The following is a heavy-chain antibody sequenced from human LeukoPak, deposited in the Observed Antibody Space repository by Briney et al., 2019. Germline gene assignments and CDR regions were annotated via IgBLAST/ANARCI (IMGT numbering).Heavy chain of an antibody. D-gene: IGHD3-22*01. V-gene: IGHV4-39*01. CDR3: ARGLGYYYDSSGYYTHFDY. Sequence: PSETLSLTCTVSGGSISSGSYYWSWTRQPAGKGLEWIGSIYYSGSTYYNPSLKSRVTISVDTSKNQFSLKLSSVTAADTAVYYCARGLGYYYDSSGYYTHFDYWGQGTLVTVSS. CDR2: IYYSGST. J-gene: IGHJ4*02. CDR1: GGSISSGSYY.